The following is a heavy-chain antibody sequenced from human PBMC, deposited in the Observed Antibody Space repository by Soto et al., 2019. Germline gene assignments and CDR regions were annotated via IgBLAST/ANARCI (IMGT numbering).Heavy chain of an antibody. CDR1: GGSFSGYY. CDR3: ARDCGGDCYAFDI. D-gene: IGHD2-21*02. CDR2: INHSGST. J-gene: IGHJ3*02. V-gene: IGHV4-34*01. Sequence: PSETLSLTCAVYGGSFSGYYWSWIRQPPGKGLEWIGEINHSGSTNYNPSLKSRVTISVDTSKNQFSPKLSSVTAADTAVYYCARDCGGDCYAFDIWGQGTMVTVSS.